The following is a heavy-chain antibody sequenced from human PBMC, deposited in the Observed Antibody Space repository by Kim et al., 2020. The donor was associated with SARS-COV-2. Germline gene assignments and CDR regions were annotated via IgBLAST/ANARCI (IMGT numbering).Heavy chain of an antibody. CDR1: GYTFTSYA. CDR3: ARDGRVECSGGSCSSSWFDP. Sequence: ASVKVSCKASGYTFTSYAMHWVRQAPGQRLEWMGWINAGNGNTKYSQKFQGRVTITRDTSASTAYMELSSLRSEDTAVYYCARDGRVECSGGSCSSSWFDPWGQGTLVTVSS. D-gene: IGHD2-15*01. CDR2: INAGNGNT. J-gene: IGHJ5*02. V-gene: IGHV1-3*01.